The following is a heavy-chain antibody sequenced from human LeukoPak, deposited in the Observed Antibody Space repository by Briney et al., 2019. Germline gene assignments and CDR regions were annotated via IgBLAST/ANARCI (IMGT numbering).Heavy chain of an antibody. CDR2: IKPISGVT. Sequence: ASVKVSCKASGYTFIGFHIHWIRQAPGQGLQWMGRIKPISGVTDYAHQFQGRVTMTTDTSISTAYLDLSRLKSDDTAIYYCARGDSYYAASGNDYPDNWFDPWGQGTLVTVSS. CDR3: ARGDSYYAASGNDYPDNWFDP. CDR1: GYTFIGFH. D-gene: IGHD3-10*01. V-gene: IGHV1-2*06. J-gene: IGHJ5*02.